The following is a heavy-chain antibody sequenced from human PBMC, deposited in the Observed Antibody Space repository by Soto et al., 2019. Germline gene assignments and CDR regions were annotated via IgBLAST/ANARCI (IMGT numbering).Heavy chain of an antibody. CDR2: ISAYNGNT. J-gene: IGHJ5*02. D-gene: IGHD2-15*01. CDR1: GYTFTSYG. V-gene: IGHV1-18*01. CDR3: ARDLLLVAAAYNWFDP. Sequence: ASVKVSCKASGYTFTSYGISWVRQAPGQGLEWMGWISAYNGNTNYAQKLQGRVTMTTDTSTSTAYMELRSLRSDDTAVYYCARDLLLVAAAYNWFDPWGQGTLVTVSS.